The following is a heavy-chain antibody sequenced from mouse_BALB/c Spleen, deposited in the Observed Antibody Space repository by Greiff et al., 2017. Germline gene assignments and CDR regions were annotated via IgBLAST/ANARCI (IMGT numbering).Heavy chain of an antibody. CDR1: GFNIKDYY. D-gene: IGHD2-2*01. CDR3: ASIYYGYDGYFDY. V-gene: IGHV1-84*01. Sequence: LEESGAELVRSGASVKLSCTASGFNIKDYYIHWVKQRPGQGLEWIGWIYPGNVNTKYNEKFKGKATLTADKSSSTAYMQLSSLTSEDSAVYFCASIYYGYDGYFDYWGQGTTLTVSS. CDR2: IYPGNVNT. J-gene: IGHJ2*01.